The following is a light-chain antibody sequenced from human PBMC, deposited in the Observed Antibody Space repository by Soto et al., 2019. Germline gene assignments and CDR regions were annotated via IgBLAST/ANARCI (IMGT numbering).Light chain of an antibody. Sequence: QSVLTQPASVSGSPGQSITISCTGNSRYVGSYNLVSWYQQHPGNAPKLIIYEGTKRPSGVSYRFSGSKSGNTASLTISGLQEEDEGDYHCCSFAGSSTYVFGTGTKVTVL. CDR2: EGT. CDR3: CSFAGSSTYV. CDR1: SRYVGSYNL. V-gene: IGLV2-23*01. J-gene: IGLJ1*01.